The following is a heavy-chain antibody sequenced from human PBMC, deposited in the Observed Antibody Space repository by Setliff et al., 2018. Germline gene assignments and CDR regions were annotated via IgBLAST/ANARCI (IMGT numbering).Heavy chain of an antibody. CDR1: GFTFVNYW. J-gene: IGHJ4*02. V-gene: IGHV3-74*01. Sequence: GSLRLSCAASGFTFVNYWMHWVRQAPGKGLVWVSRVNSDGSSTIYADSVKGRFTISRDNAKNSLYLQMNSLRAEDTAVYYCARGDGSGYDSVWGQGTLVTVSS. CDR3: ARGDGSGYDSV. CDR2: VNSDGSST. D-gene: IGHD5-12*01.